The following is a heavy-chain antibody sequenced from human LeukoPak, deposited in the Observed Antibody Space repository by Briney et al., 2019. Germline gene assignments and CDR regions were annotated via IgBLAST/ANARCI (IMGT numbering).Heavy chain of an antibody. Sequence: ASVKVSCKASGYTFTSYGISWVRQAPGQGLEWMGWISAYNGNTNYAQKLQGRVTMTTDTSTNTAYMELRSLRSDDTAVYYCARDTRDRITIFGVPRGYFDYWGQGTLVTVSS. CDR3: ARDTRDRITIFGVPRGYFDY. V-gene: IGHV1-18*01. CDR2: ISAYNGNT. CDR1: GYTFTSYG. D-gene: IGHD3-3*01. J-gene: IGHJ4*02.